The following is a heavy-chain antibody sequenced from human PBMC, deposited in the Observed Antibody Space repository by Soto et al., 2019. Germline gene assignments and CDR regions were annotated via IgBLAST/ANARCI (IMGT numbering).Heavy chain of an antibody. Sequence: SVKVSCKASGGTFSSYAISWVRQAPGQGLEWMGGIIPIFGTANYAQKFQGRVTITADESTSTAYMELSSLRSEDTAVYYCARGGPTYYYDSSGYYYGSSLAFDIWG. V-gene: IGHV1-69*13. CDR2: IIPIFGTA. J-gene: IGHJ3*02. CDR1: GGTFSSYA. CDR3: ARGGPTYYYDSSGYYYGSSLAFDI. D-gene: IGHD3-22*01.